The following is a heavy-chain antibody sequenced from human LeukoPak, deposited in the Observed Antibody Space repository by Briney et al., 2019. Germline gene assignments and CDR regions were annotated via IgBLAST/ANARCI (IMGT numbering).Heavy chain of an antibody. CDR1: GFTFSDYA. D-gene: IGHD1-26*01. Sequence: GGSLRLSCAASGFTFSDYAMTWVRQAPGKGRDWVATITGSGVITYYADSVKGRSTVSGDNPKNTVYLQMSSLTAADTAVYYCAKDRSIGTYYPFDPWGQGPLVTVSS. V-gene: IGHV3-23*01. J-gene: IGHJ5*02. CDR3: AKDRSIGTYYPFDP. CDR2: ITGSGVIT.